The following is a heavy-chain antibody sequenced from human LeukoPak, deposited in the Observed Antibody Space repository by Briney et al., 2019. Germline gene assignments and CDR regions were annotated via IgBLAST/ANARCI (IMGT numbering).Heavy chain of an antibody. CDR1: GFTFSSYS. V-gene: IGHV3-48*02. CDR3: ARAGSGSYYFFDY. J-gene: IGHJ4*02. D-gene: IGHD1-26*01. Sequence: GGSLRLSCAASGFTFSSYSMNWVRQAPGKGLEWVSYISSSSTTIYYADSVKGRFTISRDNAKNSLYLQMNSPRDEGTAVYYCARAGSGSYYFFDYWGQGTLVTVSS. CDR2: ISSSSTTI.